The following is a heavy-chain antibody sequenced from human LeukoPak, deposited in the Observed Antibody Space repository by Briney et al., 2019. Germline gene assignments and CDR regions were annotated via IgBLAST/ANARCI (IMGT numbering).Heavy chain of an antibody. Sequence: GGSLRLSCAASGFTFSDYYMSGIRQAPAKGLEWVAIISYEGSNEYYADSVKGRFTISRDNAKNTLNLQMNSLRAEDTAVYYCARDLGQYYDTSDNWFDPWGQGTLVTVSS. CDR2: ISYEGSNE. V-gene: IGHV3-30*03. CDR1: GFTFSDYY. J-gene: IGHJ5*02. D-gene: IGHD3-22*01. CDR3: ARDLGQYYDTSDNWFDP.